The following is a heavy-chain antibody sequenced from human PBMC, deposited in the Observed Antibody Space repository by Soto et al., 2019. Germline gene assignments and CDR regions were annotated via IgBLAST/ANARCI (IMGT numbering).Heavy chain of an antibody. Sequence: GGSLRLSCAASGFSFSISPMHWVRQAPGKGPEWVALISYDGTNKFYADSVKGRFTISRDNSKSTLYLQVDSLRPEDAAVYYCARDPNTAGGQHWAFNYFDSWGQGTLVTVSS. V-gene: IGHV3-30-3*01. J-gene: IGHJ4*02. CDR1: GFSFSISP. CDR2: ISYDGTNK. CDR3: ARDPNTAGGQHWAFNYFDS. D-gene: IGHD7-27*01.